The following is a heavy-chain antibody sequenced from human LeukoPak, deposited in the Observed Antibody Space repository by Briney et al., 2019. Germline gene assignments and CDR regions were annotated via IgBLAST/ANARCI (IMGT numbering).Heavy chain of an antibody. CDR2: IYTSGST. CDR1: GGSISSGSYY. J-gene: IGHJ4*02. V-gene: IGHV4-61*02. Sequence: SETLSLTCTVSGGSISSGSYYWSWIRQPAGKGLEWIGRIYTSGSTNYNPSLKSRVTISVDTSKNQFSLKLSSVTAADTAVYYCARAAHLRPFDYWGQGTLVTVSS. CDR3: ARAAHLRPFDY.